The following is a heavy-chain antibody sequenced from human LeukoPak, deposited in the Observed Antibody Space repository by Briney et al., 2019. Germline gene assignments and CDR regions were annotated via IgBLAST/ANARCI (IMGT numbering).Heavy chain of an antibody. CDR1: GGSFSGYY. CDR3: ARRGYSYGSDY. Sequence: PSETLSLTCAVYGGSFSGYYWSWIRQPPGKGLEWIGEINHSGSTNYNPSLKSRVTISVDTSKNQFSLKLSPVTAADTAVYYCARRGYSYGSDYWGQGTLVTVSS. J-gene: IGHJ4*02. CDR2: INHSGST. D-gene: IGHD5-18*01. V-gene: IGHV4-34*01.